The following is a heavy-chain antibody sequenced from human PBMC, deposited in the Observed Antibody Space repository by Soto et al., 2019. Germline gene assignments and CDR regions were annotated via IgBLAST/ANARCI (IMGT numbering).Heavy chain of an antibody. V-gene: IGHV1-46*01. CDR2: INPSGGST. Sequence: ASVKVSCKASGYTFTSYYMHWVRQAPGQGLEWMGIINPSGGSTSYAQKFQGRVTMTRDTSTSTVYMELSSLRSEDTAVYYCARAKRGIAARTRYFDYWGQGTLVTVPS. J-gene: IGHJ4*02. D-gene: IGHD6-6*01. CDR3: ARAKRGIAARTRYFDY. CDR1: GYTFTSYY.